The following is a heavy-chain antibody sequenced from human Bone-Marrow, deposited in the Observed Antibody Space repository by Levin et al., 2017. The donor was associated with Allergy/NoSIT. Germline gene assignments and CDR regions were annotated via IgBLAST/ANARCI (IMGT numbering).Heavy chain of an antibody. Sequence: LSLTCAASGFKFPDFAVHWVRPAPGKGLEWVSGISWGGDSLGYADSVEGRFTISRDNGKNSLYLQMNSLREEDTALYYCVKGISGSYSSGYFDSWGQGTLVTVSS. J-gene: IGHJ4*02. CDR3: VKGISGSYSSGYFDS. CDR1: GFKFPDFA. V-gene: IGHV3-9*01. D-gene: IGHD1-26*01. CDR2: ISWGGDSL.